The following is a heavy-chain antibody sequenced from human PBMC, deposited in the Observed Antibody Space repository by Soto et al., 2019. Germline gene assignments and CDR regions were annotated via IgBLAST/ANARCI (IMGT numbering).Heavy chain of an antibody. V-gene: IGHV1-2*02. CDR2: INPNSGGT. Sequence: ASVKVSCKASGYTFTGYYMHWVRQAPGQGLEWMGWINPNSGGTNYAQKFQGRVTMTRDTSISTAYMELSRLRSDDTAVYYCARFGSSWDHYFDYWGQGTQVTVSS. J-gene: IGHJ4*02. CDR1: GYTFTGYY. D-gene: IGHD6-13*01. CDR3: ARFGSSWDHYFDY.